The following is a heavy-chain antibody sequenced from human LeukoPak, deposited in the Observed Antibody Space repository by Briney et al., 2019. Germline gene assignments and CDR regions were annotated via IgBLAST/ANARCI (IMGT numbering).Heavy chain of an antibody. D-gene: IGHD2-2*02. CDR3: ARDELSDCSSTSCYTDPYYMDV. V-gene: IGHV3-66*02. J-gene: IGHJ6*03. CDR1: GFTVRSNY. Sequence: GGSLRLSCAASGFTVRSNYMSCVRQAPGKGLECVSVIYSGGSTYYADSGKGRFTSSINNSKNKLYLQMNSLRAEDTAVYYCARDELSDCSSTSCYTDPYYMDVWGKGTRVTVSS. CDR2: IYSGGST.